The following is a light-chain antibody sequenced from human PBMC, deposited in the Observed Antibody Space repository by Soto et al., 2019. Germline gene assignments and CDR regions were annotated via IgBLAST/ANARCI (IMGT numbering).Light chain of an antibody. J-gene: IGKJ5*01. Sequence: DIQLTQSPSFLSASVGDRVTITCRASQGISSYLAWYQQKPGKAPKLLIYAASTLQSGVPSRFSGSGSGTEFTLTISSLQPEDFATYYCQQGVNFGQGTRLEIK. V-gene: IGKV1-9*01. CDR1: QGISSY. CDR2: AAS. CDR3: QQGVN.